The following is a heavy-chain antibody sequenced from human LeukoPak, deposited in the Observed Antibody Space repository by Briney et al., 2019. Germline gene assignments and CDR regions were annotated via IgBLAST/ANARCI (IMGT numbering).Heavy chain of an antibody. CDR1: GFTFSSYS. CDR2: ISSSSSYI. J-gene: IGHJ5*02. V-gene: IGHV3-21*01. D-gene: IGHD5-12*01. Sequence: GGSLRLSRAASGFTFSSYSMNWVRQAPGKGLEWVSSISSSSSYIYYADSVKGRFTISRDNAKNSLYLQMNSLRAEDTAVYYCARVDSGYDFRWFDPWGQGTLVTVSS. CDR3: ARVDSGYDFRWFDP.